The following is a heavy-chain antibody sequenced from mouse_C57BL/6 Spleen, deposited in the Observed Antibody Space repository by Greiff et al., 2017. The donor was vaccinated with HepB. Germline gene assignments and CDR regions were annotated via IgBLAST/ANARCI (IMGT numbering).Heavy chain of an antibody. V-gene: IGHV3-6*01. Sequence: EVKLQESGPGLVKPSQSLSLTCSVTGYSITSGYYWNWIRQFPGNKLEWMGYISYDGSNNYNPSLKNRISITRDTSKNQFFLKLNSVTTEDTATYYCARDLDYDYDWFAYWGQGTLVTVSA. D-gene: IGHD2-4*01. CDR3: ARDLDYDYDWFAY. CDR2: ISYDGSN. J-gene: IGHJ3*01. CDR1: GYSITSGYY.